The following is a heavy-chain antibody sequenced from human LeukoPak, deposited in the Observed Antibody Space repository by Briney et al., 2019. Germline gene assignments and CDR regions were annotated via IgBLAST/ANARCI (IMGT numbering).Heavy chain of an antibody. CDR2: IDTNEDLT. CDR1: GFTFDDYA. D-gene: IGHD3-10*01. CDR3: VRDVKYYFGSGSYQ. J-gene: IGHJ4*02. Sequence: PGGSLRLSCAASGFTFDDYAMHWVRQSPGQGLEYVSGIDTNEDLTYYATSVKGRFTISRDNSKNTLYLQMDSVRPDDVGVYYCVRDVKYYFGSGSYQWGQGTLVSVSS. V-gene: IGHV3-64*01.